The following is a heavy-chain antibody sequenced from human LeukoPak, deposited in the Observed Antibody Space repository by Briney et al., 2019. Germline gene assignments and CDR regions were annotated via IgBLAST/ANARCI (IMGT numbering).Heavy chain of an antibody. V-gene: IGHV4-59*12. CDR2: IYYSGTT. CDR1: GGSIRSYY. CDR3: SRVLGWNGWAFEG. J-gene: IGHJ4*02. Sequence: SDTLSLTCTVSGGSIRSYYLNWIRQPPGKGLEWIGYIYYSGTTNHNPSINSRITISINTSKNQFSLKLSSVPACDPPVHYYSRVLGWNGWAFEGWGEGTLVTVSS. D-gene: IGHD3-3*01.